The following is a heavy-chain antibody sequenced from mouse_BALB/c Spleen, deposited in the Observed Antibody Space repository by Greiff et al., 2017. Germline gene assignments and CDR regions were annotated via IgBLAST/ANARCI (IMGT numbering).Heavy chain of an antibody. CDR1: GFTFSSYT. J-gene: IGHJ4*01. V-gene: IGHV5-6-4*01. CDR3: TRGYDYDGYAMDY. D-gene: IGHD2-4*01. Sequence: EVMLVESGGGLVKPGGSLKLSCAASGFTFSSYTMSWVRQTPEKRLEWVATISSGGSYTYYPDSVKGRFTISRDNAKNTLYLQMSSLKSEDTAMYDWTRGYDYDGYAMDYWGQGTSVTVSS. CDR2: ISSGGSYT.